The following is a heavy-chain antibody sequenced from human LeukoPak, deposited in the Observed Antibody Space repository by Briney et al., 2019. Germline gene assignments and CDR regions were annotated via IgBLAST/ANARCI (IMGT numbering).Heavy chain of an antibody. V-gene: IGHV3-23*01. D-gene: IGHD1-26*01. CDR3: AKGSGSYHDAFDI. CDR1: GFIFSSSS. J-gene: IGHJ3*02. Sequence: GGSLRLSCAASGFIFSSSSMSWVRQAPGKGLEWVSGISGSGGWTNYADSVKGRFTISRDNSKKTLYLQMHSLRADDTALYYCAKGSGSYHDAFDIWGQGTVVTVSS. CDR2: ISGSGGWT.